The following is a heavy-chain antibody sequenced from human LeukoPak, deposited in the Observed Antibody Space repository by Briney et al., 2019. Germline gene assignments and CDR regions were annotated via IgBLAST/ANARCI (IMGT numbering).Heavy chain of an antibody. Sequence: GASVKVSCKASGYTFTGYYMHWVRQAPGQGLEWMGWINPNSGGTNYAQKFQGRVTMTRDTSISTAYMELSRLRSDDTAVYYCAKDEDFDWFYPNDYWGQGTLVTVSS. CDR3: AKDEDFDWFYPNDY. D-gene: IGHD3-9*01. CDR1: GYTFTGYY. J-gene: IGHJ4*02. CDR2: INPNSGGT. V-gene: IGHV1-2*02.